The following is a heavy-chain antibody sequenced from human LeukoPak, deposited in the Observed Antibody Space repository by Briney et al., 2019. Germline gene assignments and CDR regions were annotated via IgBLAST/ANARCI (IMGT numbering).Heavy chain of an antibody. J-gene: IGHJ4*02. CDR2: IYYSGST. D-gene: IGHD3-22*01. CDR1: GGSISSYY. CDR3: ARSYYDSGPLFDY. Sequence: PSETLSLTCTVSGGSISSYYWSRIRQPPGKGLEWIGYIYYSGSTNYNPSLKSRVTISVDTSKNQFSLKLSSVTAADTAVYYCARSYYDSGPLFDYWGQGILVTVSS. V-gene: IGHV4-59*01.